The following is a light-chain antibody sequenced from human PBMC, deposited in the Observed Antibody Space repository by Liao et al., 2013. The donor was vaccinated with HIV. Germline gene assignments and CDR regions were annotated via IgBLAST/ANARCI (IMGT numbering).Light chain of an antibody. CDR2: QDS. V-gene: IGLV3-1*01. CDR1: ALSKQY. J-gene: IGLJ2*01. CDR3: QAWDTSTVV. Sequence: SYELTQPPSVSVSPGQTARITCSGDALSKQYAYWYQQKPGQAPVLVIYQDSKRPSGIPERFSGSNSGNTATLTISGTQAMDEADYYCQAWDTSTVVFGGGTKLTVL.